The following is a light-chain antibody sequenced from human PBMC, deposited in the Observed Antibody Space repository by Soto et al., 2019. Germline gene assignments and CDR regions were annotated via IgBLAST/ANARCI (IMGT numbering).Light chain of an antibody. V-gene: IGKV3-11*02. CDR1: QSVATF. CDR3: QQRTNWPLT. CDR2: EAS. Sequence: EIVLTQSPDTLYFSPGEIVTLSCRASQSVATFLAWYQQKDGQAPRLLVFEASTRATGIPDRFNATGSGRAFTLTINSLEPEDFAVYYCQQRTNWPLTCGGGTKVEVK. J-gene: IGKJ4*01.